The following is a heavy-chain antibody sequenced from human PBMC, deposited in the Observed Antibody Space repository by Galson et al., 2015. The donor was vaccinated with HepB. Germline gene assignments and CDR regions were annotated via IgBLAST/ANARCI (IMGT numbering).Heavy chain of an antibody. CDR3: ARVGYCSSTSCHGLIPFDI. D-gene: IGHD2-2*01. CDR1: GGTFSSYA. V-gene: IGHV1-69*01. J-gene: IGHJ3*02. CDR2: IIPIFGTA. Sequence: SGAEVKKPGESLKVSCKASGGTFSSYAISWVRQAPGQGLEWMGGIIPIFGTANYAQKFQGRVTITADESTSTAYMELSSLRSEDTAVYYCARVGYCSSTSCHGLIPFDIWGQGTMVTVSS.